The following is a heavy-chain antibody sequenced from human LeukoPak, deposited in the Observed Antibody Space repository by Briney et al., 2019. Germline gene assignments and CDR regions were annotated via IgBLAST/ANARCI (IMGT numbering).Heavy chain of an antibody. CDR3: APAPLMYYYHSSAFDI. J-gene: IGHJ3*02. CDR2: IYYRGST. CDR1: GVSISSSSYD. D-gene: IGHD3-22*01. V-gene: IGHV4-39*02. Sequence: PSETLSLTCTGSGVSISSSSYDWGGIRQPPGKGGEWIESIYYRGSTYYHPSLKSRVTISVVPSKNHFSLKLSSVTPADTALYYCAPAPLMYYYHSSAFDIWRQGTILTVSS.